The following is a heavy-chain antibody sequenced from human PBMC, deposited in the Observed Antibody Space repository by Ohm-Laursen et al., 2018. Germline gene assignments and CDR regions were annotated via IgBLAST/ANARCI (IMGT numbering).Heavy chain of an antibody. CDR1: RDSISSYY. Sequence: SGTLSLTCSVSRDSISSYYWSWIRQPAGQGLEWIGRIYSSGSTNYNPSLKSRVTMSVDSSKTQFSLKVNSVTAADTAVYYCARSFDTYCFDLWGQGTLVTVSS. V-gene: IGHV4-4*07. CDR2: IYSSGST. CDR3: ARSFDTYCFDL. J-gene: IGHJ4*02.